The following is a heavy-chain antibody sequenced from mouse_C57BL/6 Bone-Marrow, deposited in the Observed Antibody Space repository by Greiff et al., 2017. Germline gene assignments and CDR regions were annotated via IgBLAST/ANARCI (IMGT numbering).Heavy chain of an antibody. D-gene: IGHD2-1*01. CDR2: IDPSDSYT. V-gene: IGHV1-69*01. CDR3: ASQARSTFYFDY. J-gene: IGHJ2*01. CDR1: GYTFTSYW. Sequence: VQLKQPGAELVMPGASVKLSCKASGYTFTSYWMHWVKQRPGQGLEWIGEIDPSDSYTNYNQKFKGKSTLTVDKSSSTAYMQLSSLTSEDSAVYYCASQARSTFYFDYRGQGTTLTVSS.